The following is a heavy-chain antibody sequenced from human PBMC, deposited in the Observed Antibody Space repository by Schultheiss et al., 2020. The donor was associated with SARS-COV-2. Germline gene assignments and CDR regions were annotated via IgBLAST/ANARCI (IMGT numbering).Heavy chain of an antibody. CDR3: ARDYWYFDL. CDR2: ISGSGGST. J-gene: IGHJ2*01. V-gene: IGHV3-21*01. Sequence: GGSLRLSCAASGFTFSSYSMNWVRQAPGKGLEWVSTISGSGGSTYHADSVKGRFTISRDNAKNSLYLQMNSLRAEDTAVYYCARDYWYFDLWGRGTLVTAPQ. CDR1: GFTFSSYS.